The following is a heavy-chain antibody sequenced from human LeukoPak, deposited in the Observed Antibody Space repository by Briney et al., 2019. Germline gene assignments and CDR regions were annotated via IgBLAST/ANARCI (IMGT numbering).Heavy chain of an antibody. CDR3: AREVSAGGTNWFDP. Sequence: ASVKVSCKASGYTFTGYYIHWVRQAPRQGLDWMGWINPNSGGPNYAQKFQGRVTTTRDTSISTAYMEMSRVRSDDTAVYYCAREVSAGGTNWFDPWGEGTLV. D-gene: IGHD3-16*01. J-gene: IGHJ5*02. CDR2: INPNSGGP. V-gene: IGHV1-2*02. CDR1: GYTFTGYY.